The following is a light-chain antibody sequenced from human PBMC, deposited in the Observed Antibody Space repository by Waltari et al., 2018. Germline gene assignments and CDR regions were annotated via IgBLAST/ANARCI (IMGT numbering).Light chain of an antibody. J-gene: IGLJ1*01. Sequence: QSALTQPASVSGSPGQSITISCTGTGSDVGGYDYVSWYQRHPGKVPKVMIYDVNNGPSGVSDRFSGSKSGYTASLTISGLQAQDEADYYCSSYTSSRAIFVFGIGTKVTVL. CDR3: SSYTSSRAIFV. CDR2: DVN. CDR1: GSDVGGYDY. V-gene: IGLV2-14*01.